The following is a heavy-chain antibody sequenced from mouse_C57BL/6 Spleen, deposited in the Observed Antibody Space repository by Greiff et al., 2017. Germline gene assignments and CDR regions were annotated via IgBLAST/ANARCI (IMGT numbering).Heavy chain of an antibody. D-gene: IGHD1-1*01. CDR1: GYTFTDYY. CDR3: ARSNYYGSSPFDY. Sequence: EVQLQQSGPELVKPGASVKISCKASGYTFTDYYMNWVKQSHGKSLEWIGYINPNNGGTSYNQKFKGKATLTVDKSSSTAYMELRSLTSEDSAVYYCARSNYYGSSPFDYWGQGTTLTVSS. J-gene: IGHJ2*01. V-gene: IGHV1-26*01. CDR2: INPNNGGT.